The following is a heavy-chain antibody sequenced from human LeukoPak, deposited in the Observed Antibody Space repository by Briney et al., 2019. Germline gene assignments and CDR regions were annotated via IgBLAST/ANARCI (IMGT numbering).Heavy chain of an antibody. CDR1: GGSISSSSYY. CDR2: IYYTGST. D-gene: IGHD2-2*01. Sequence: SETLSLTCTVSGGSISSSSYYWGWIRQPPGKGLEWIGYIYYTGSTNYNPSLKSRVTISVDTSKNQFSLNLSSVTAADTAVYYCARDRPGGSSLDYWGQGTLVTVSS. CDR3: ARDRPGGSSLDY. J-gene: IGHJ4*02. V-gene: IGHV4-61*01.